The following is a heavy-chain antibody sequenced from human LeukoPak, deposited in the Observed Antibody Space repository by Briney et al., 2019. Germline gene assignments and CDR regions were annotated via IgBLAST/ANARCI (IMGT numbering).Heavy chain of an antibody. CDR3: AREYLYYMDV. V-gene: IGHV1-8*03. CDR2: MSPNSRNT. CDR1: GYTFSVYD. Sequence: ASVKVSCKTSGYTFSVYDINWVRQAPGQGLEWTGWMSPNSRNTGYAQNVQGRITITWNTSISTAYMELSTLRSEDTAVYYCAREYLYYMDVWGKGTTVTVSS. D-gene: IGHD2/OR15-2a*01. J-gene: IGHJ6*03.